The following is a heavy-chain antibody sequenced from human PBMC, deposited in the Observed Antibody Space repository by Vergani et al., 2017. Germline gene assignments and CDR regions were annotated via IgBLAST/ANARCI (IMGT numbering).Heavy chain of an antibody. V-gene: IGHV5-51*01. J-gene: IGHJ4*02. Sequence: EVQLVQSGAEVKKPGESLKISCQISGYSFTNYWIGLVRQMPGKGLEWMGIIHPADSDTRYSPSFQGQVTISVDKSISTAYLQRSSLRASYSAMYYCARLYGRDSSGSKYFDYWGQGTLVTVSS. CDR1: GYSFTNYW. D-gene: IGHD3-22*01. CDR3: ARLYGRDSSGSKYFDY. CDR2: IHPADSDT.